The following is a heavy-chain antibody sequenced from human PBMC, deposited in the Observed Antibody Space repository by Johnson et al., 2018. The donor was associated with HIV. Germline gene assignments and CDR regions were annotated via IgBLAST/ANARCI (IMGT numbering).Heavy chain of an antibody. J-gene: IGHJ3*02. CDR2: IYSGCST. V-gene: IGHV3-66*02. CDR1: GFTFSDYY. D-gene: IGHD6-6*01. CDR3: ATSQSGAFDI. Sequence: VQLVESGGGLVKPGGSLRLSCAASGFTFSDYYMSWIRQAPGKGLELVSVIYSGCSTYYPDSVNGRFTLSRDNSTKMVNLQMNSLRAEDTAVYYCATSQSGAFDIWGQGTKVTVSS.